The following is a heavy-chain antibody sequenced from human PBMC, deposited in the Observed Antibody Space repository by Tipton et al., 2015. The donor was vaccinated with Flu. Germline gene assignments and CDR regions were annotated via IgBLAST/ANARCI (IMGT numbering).Heavy chain of an antibody. J-gene: IGHJ3*02. CDR3: ARDNGYAGGERAFDI. CDR2: INPNSGGT. Sequence: QVQLVQSGAEVKKPGASVKVSCKASGYTFTGYYMHWVRQAPGQGLEWMGRINPNSGGTNYAQRFQDRVTMTRDTSISTAYMDLSRLRSDDTAVYYCARDNGYAGGERAFDIWGQGTMVTVSS. CDR1: GYTFTGYY. V-gene: IGHV1-2*06. D-gene: IGHD2-21*01.